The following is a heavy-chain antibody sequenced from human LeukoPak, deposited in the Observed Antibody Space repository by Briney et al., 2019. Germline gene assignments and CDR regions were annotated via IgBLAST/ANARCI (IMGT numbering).Heavy chain of an antibody. CDR1: GFTFSSYG. V-gene: IGHV3-30*03. J-gene: IGHJ4*02. D-gene: IGHD3-22*01. CDR3: ARGSTYYDSSGQVPFDY. Sequence: GGSLRLSCAASGFTFSSYGMHWVRQAPGKGLEWVAVISYDGSNKYYADSVKGRFTISRDNAMNSLYLQMNSLRAEDTAVYYCARGSTYYDSSGQVPFDYWGQGTLVTVSS. CDR2: ISYDGSNK.